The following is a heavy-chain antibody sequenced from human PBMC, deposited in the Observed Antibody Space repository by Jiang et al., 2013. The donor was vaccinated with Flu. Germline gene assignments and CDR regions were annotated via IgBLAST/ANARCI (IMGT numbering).Heavy chain of an antibody. V-gene: IGHV4-39*01. CDR2: IYYSGST. CDR3: ARQDGYNFLWYFDL. D-gene: IGHD5-24*01. J-gene: IGHJ2*01. Sequence: GSGLVKPSETLSLTCTVSGGSITSSNYYWGWIRQPPGKGLEWIGTIYYSGSTYYNPSLKSRVTISADTSKSQFSLKLSSVTAADTAVYHCARQDGYNFLWYFDLWGRGT. CDR1: GGSITSSNYY.